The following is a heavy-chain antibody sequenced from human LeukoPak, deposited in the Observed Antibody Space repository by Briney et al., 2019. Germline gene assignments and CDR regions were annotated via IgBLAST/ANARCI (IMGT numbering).Heavy chain of an antibody. D-gene: IGHD2-21*01. V-gene: IGHV5-51*01. CDR2: IYPGDSDT. Sequence: HGESLKISCKGSGYSFTTFWVAWVRQMPGKGLEWLGIIYPGDSDTRYNPSFQGQVTFSADKSISIAYLQWSSLKASDPAMYYCASLRSYSDAFDIWGRGTMVTVSS. CDR3: ASLRSYSDAFDI. CDR1: GYSFTTFW. J-gene: IGHJ3*02.